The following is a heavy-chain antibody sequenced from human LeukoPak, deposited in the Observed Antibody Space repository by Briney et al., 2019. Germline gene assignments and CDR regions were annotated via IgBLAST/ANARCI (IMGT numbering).Heavy chain of an antibody. CDR2: IRYDGSNK. V-gene: IGHV3-30*02. Sequence: GGSLRLSCAASGFTFSSYGMHWVRQAPGKGLEWVAFIRYDGSNKYYADSVKGRFTISRDNSKNTLYRQMNSLRAEDTAVYYCAKPDRKYCSSTSCRGWYFDYWGQGTLVTVSS. CDR3: AKPDRKYCSSTSCRGWYFDY. D-gene: IGHD2-2*01. J-gene: IGHJ4*02. CDR1: GFTFSSYG.